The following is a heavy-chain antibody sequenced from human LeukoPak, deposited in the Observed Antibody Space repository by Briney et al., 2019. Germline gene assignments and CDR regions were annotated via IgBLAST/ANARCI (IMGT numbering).Heavy chain of an antibody. V-gene: IGHV1-58*02. CDR2: IVVGRGTT. CDR1: GFTFTSSA. J-gene: IGHJ4*02. Sequence: GTSVKLSCKASGFTFTSSAMQWVRHARGQGREWIGGIVVGRGTTNYAEKFQERVTITRDMSTSTAYMELSSLRSEDPAVSFCAAGTNTIFGVPSSFDYWGQGTLVTVSS. D-gene: IGHD3-3*01. CDR3: AAGTNTIFGVPSSFDY.